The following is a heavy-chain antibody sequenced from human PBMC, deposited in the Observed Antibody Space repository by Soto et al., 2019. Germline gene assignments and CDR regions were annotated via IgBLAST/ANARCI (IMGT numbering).Heavy chain of an antibody. Sequence: SETLSLTCAVYGGSFSGYYWSWIRQPPGKGLEWIGEINHSGSTNYNPSLKSRVTISVDTSKNQFSLKLSSVTAADTAVYYCARGRGIFFGPYYYYYGMDVWGQGTTVTVSS. CDR1: GGSFSGYY. CDR3: ARGRGIFFGPYYYYYGMDV. J-gene: IGHJ6*02. CDR2: INHSGST. V-gene: IGHV4-34*01. D-gene: IGHD3-3*01.